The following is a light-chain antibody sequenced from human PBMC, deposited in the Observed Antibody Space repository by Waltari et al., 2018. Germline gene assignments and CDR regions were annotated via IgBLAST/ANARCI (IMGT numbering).Light chain of an antibody. CDR2: AAS. Sequence: DIQMTQSPSSLSASVGDSVTITCRASQTISTYLNWYQQTAGKAPKLLIYAASTLQRGVPSRFRGSGSGTDFTLTISSLQPEDFATYYCHQSHTAPHTFGQGTKLEIK. CDR1: QTISTY. CDR3: HQSHTAPHT. J-gene: IGKJ2*01. V-gene: IGKV1-39*01.